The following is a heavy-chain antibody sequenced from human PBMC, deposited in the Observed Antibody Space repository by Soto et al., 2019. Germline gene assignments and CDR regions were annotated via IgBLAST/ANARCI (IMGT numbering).Heavy chain of an antibody. D-gene: IGHD1-1*01. Sequence: GGSLRLSCAASGFTFSSYWMSWVRQAPGKGLEWVANINQDGNEDNLLDSVKGRFTISRDNAKNSLFLQMNSLRVDDTAAYYCARTGDGHHDFLDYWGQGALVTVSS. J-gene: IGHJ4*02. CDR1: GFTFSSYW. V-gene: IGHV3-7*01. CDR3: ARTGDGHHDFLDY. CDR2: INQDGNED.